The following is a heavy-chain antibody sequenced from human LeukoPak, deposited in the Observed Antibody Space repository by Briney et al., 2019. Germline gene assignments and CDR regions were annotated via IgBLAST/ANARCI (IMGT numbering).Heavy chain of an antibody. Sequence: SATLSLTCTVSGCSISSYYWSWIRQPPGKGLEWIGYIYHSGSTNFNPSLKNRVTISVDASKNQFSLKLSSVTAADTAVYYCAREGTAGTNLNWFDPWGQGTLVTVSS. J-gene: IGHJ5*02. CDR2: IYHSGST. CDR3: AREGTAGTNLNWFDP. CDR1: GCSISSYY. V-gene: IGHV4-59*01. D-gene: IGHD1-1*01.